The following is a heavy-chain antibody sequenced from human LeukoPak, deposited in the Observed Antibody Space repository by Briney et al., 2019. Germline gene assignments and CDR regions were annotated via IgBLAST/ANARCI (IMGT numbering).Heavy chain of an antibody. CDR3: AKDQGYSSAWYSRDGFDM. CDR2: ISGSGGNT. Sequence: QTGGSLRLSCAASGFTFSSYAMSWVRQAPGKGLEWVSAISGSGGNTYYADSVKGRFTISRDNSQNTLYVQMNSLRAEDTAVYYCAKDQGYSSAWYSRDGFDMWGQGTMVTVSS. J-gene: IGHJ3*02. D-gene: IGHD6-19*01. CDR1: GFTFSSYA. V-gene: IGHV3-23*01.